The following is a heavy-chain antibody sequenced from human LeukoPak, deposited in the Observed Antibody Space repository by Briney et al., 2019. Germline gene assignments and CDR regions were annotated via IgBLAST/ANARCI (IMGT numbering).Heavy chain of an antibody. V-gene: IGHV3-73*01. CDR2: IRSKANSYAT. D-gene: IGHD2-2*01. J-gene: IGHJ4*02. CDR1: GFTFSGSA. CDR3: TSRALGYCSSTSCTSEGC. Sequence: GGSLRLSCAASGFTFSGSAMHWVRQASGKGLEWVGRIRSKANSYATAYAASVKGRFTISRDDSKNTAYLQMNSLKTEDTAVYYCTSRALGYCSSTSCTSEGCWGQGTLVTVSS.